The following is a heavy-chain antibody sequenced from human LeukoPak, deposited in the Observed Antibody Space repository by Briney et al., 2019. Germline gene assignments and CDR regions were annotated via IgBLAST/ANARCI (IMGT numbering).Heavy chain of an antibody. Sequence: SATLFLTSTVSSAFISTYLWSWLRQPPGRGLGWIGYLYYCGNTNYNHSLKSRVTISVDTSKNQFSLKLSSVTAADTAVYYCARGQLGGYYMDVWGKGTTVTISS. D-gene: IGHD7-27*01. CDR2: LYYCGNT. CDR1: SAFISTYL. J-gene: IGHJ6*03. V-gene: IGHV4-59*01. CDR3: ARGQLGGYYMDV.